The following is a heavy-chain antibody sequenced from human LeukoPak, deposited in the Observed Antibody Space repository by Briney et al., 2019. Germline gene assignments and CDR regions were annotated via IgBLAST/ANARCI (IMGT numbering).Heavy chain of an antibody. V-gene: IGHV4-38-2*01. CDR1: GYSISSGYY. J-gene: IGHJ6*04. Sequence: PSETLSLTCAVSGYSISSGYYWGWIRQPPGKGLEWSGSIYHSGSTYYNPSLKSRVTISVDTSKNQFSLKLSSVTAADTAVYYCARVHSYGYYYYYGMDVWGKGTTVTVSS. D-gene: IGHD5-18*01. CDR3: ARVHSYGYYYYYGMDV. CDR2: IYHSGST.